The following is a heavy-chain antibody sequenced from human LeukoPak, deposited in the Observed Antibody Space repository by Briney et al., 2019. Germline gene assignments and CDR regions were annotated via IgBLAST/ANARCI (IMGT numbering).Heavy chain of an antibody. CDR2: ISGSSGII. CDR3: ANLGTFYSPDY. Sequence: GGSLRLSCAASGFTFNTYTMNWVRQAPGKGLEWVSYISGSSGIIDYADSVRGRFTISRDNAKNSLYLQMNSLRAEDTAVYYCANLGTFYSPDYWGQGTLVTVSS. CDR1: GFTFNTYT. V-gene: IGHV3-48*01. D-gene: IGHD3-16*01. J-gene: IGHJ4*02.